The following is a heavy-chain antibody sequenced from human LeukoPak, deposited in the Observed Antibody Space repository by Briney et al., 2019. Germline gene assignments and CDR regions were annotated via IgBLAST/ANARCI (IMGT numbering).Heavy chain of an antibody. Sequence: ASVKVSCKASGYTFTGYYMHWVRQAPGQGLEWMGWIYPNSGATKYAQKFQGGVTMTRDTSISTAYMELSGLRSDDTAVYYCGTLLSNGPFDYWGQGSLVTVSS. V-gene: IGHV1-2*02. J-gene: IGHJ4*02. CDR2: IYPNSGAT. CDR1: GYTFTGYY. CDR3: GTLLSNGPFDY.